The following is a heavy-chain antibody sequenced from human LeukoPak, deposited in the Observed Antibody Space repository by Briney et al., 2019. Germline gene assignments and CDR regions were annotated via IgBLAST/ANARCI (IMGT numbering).Heavy chain of an antibody. J-gene: IGHJ6*03. V-gene: IGHV1-2*02. D-gene: IGHD2-21*02. CDR1: GYTFTGYY. Sequence: ASVKVSCKASGYTFTGYYMHWVRQAPGQGLEWMGWINPNSGGTNYAQKFQGRVTMTRDTSISTAYMELSRLRSDDTAVYYCARDGIVVVTANFYYYYYMDVWGKGTTVTVSS. CDR2: INPNSGGT. CDR3: ARDGIVVVTANFYYYYYMDV.